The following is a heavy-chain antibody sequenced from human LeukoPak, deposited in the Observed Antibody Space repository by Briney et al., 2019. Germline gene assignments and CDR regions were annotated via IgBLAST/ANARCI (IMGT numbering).Heavy chain of an antibody. CDR3: ATYGSGSYRFDP. CDR2: IHHSGST. CDR1: GGSFSGYY. J-gene: IGHJ5*02. D-gene: IGHD3-10*01. Sequence: SETLSLTCAVYGGSFSGYYWNWIRQPPGKGLEWIGYIHHSGSTYYNPSLKSRVIISVDTSKNQFSLKLNSVTAADTAVYYCATYGSGSYRFDPWGQGTLVTVSS. V-gene: IGHV4-34*09.